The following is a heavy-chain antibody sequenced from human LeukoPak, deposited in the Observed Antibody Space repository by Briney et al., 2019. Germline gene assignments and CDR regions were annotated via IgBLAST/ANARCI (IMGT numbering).Heavy chain of an antibody. CDR3: ARAVVVVPAAIMGIYYYGMDV. Sequence: GASVKVSCKASGYTFTSYDINWVRQATGQGLEWMGWMNPNSGNTGYAQKFQGRVTMTRNTSISTAYMELSSLRSEDTAVYYCARAVVVVPAAIMGIYYYGMDVWGQGTTVTVSS. J-gene: IGHJ6*02. D-gene: IGHD2-2*02. CDR1: GYTFTSYD. V-gene: IGHV1-8*01. CDR2: MNPNSGNT.